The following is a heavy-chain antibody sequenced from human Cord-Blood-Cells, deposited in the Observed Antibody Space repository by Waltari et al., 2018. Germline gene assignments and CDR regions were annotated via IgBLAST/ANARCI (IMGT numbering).Heavy chain of an antibody. D-gene: IGHD3-3*01. CDR3: ARYKYDCGRGYYYYYYYGRDV. Sequence: VQPQQWGAGLLKPSETLSLTCAVYGGSFSGYYWCWIRQPPGKGLEWLGEINHSGSTNYNPSLKSRVTISVDTSKNQFSLKLSSVTAADTAVYYWARYKYDCGRGYYYYYYYGRDVWGQGTTVTVSS. CDR2: INHSGST. V-gene: IGHV4-34*01. J-gene: IGHJ6*02. CDR1: GGSFSGYY.